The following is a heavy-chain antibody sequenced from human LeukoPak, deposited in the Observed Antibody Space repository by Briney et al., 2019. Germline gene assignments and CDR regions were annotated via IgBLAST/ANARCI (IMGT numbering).Heavy chain of an antibody. CDR2: IKLDGSEK. Sequence: PGGSLRLSCGASGFTFDDYWMSWVRQAPGKGLEWVANIKLDGSEKYYVDSVKGRFTISRDNAKKSLYLQMNSLRDEDTAVYYCARDFFAFGGVIALLDYWGQGTLVTVSS. D-gene: IGHD3-16*02. CDR1: GFTFDDYW. CDR3: ARDFFAFGGVIALLDY. J-gene: IGHJ4*02. V-gene: IGHV3-7*01.